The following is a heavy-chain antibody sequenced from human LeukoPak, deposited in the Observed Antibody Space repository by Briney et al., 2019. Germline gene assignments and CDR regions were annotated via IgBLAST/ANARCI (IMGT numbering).Heavy chain of an antibody. CDR2: IIPILGIA. CDR3: ARVRSIAAAAPLGY. Sequence: ASVKVSCKASGGTFSSYAISWVRQAPGQGLEWMGRIIPILGIANYAQKFQGRVTITADKSTSTAYMELSSLRSEDTAVYYCARVRSIAAAAPLGYWGQGTLVTVSS. D-gene: IGHD6-13*01. J-gene: IGHJ4*02. CDR1: GGTFSSYA. V-gene: IGHV1-69*04.